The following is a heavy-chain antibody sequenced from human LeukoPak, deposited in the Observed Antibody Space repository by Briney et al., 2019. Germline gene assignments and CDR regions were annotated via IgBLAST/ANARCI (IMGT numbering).Heavy chain of an antibody. J-gene: IGHJ5*02. CDR3: ARDSSASSLADP. Sequence: ASVKVSCEASGYTFTRYYIHWVRQAPGQGLEWMGIIHPSSGSATSAQKFQGRLTMTRDTSTSTVYMELSSLRSEDTAVYYCARDSSASSLADPWGQGTLITVSS. CDR2: IHPSSGSA. D-gene: IGHD2-2*01. CDR1: GYTFTRYY. V-gene: IGHV1-46*01.